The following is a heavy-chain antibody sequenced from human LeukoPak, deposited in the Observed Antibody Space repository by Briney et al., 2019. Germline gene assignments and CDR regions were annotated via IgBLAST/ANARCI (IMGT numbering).Heavy chain of an antibody. CDR1: GFTFSTYA. CDR3: ARSPPDTAMVLDY. CDR2: ISGSGGGT. J-gene: IGHJ4*02. Sequence: GSLRLSCAASGFTFSTYAMSWVRQAPGKGLEWVSLISGSGGGTYYANSVKGRFTISRDNSKDTLYLQMNSLRAEDTAVYYCARSPPDTAMVLDYWGQGTLVTVSS. D-gene: IGHD5-18*01. V-gene: IGHV3-23*01.